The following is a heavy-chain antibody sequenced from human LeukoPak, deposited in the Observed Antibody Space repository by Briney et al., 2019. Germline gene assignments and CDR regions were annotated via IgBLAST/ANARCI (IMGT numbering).Heavy chain of an antibody. V-gene: IGHV4-59*01. CDR2: GYYSGST. J-gene: IGHJ4*02. CDR3: ARTGYCSGSSCYLNPIDY. Sequence: SETLSLTCTVSGGSIKSNYWSWIRQPPGKGLEWIGYGYYSGSTNYNPSLKSRVTISLDTSKSQFSLKLSSVAAADTAVYYCARTGYCSGSSCYLNPIDYWGQGTLATVSS. CDR1: GGSIKSNY. D-gene: IGHD2-15*01.